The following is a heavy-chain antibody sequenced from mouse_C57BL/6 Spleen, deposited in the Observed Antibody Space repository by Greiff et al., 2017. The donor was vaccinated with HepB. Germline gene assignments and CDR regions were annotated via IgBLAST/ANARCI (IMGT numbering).Heavy chain of an antibody. Sequence: VKVVESGPELVKPGASVKISCKASGYAFSSSWMNWVKQRPGKGLEWIGRIYPGDGDTNYNGKFKGKATLTADKSSSTAYMQLSSLTSEDSAVYFCARSNYGRYAMDYWGQGTSVTVSS. V-gene: IGHV1-82*01. CDR3: ARSNYGRYAMDY. CDR1: GYAFSSSW. D-gene: IGHD2-5*01. J-gene: IGHJ4*01. CDR2: IYPGDGDT.